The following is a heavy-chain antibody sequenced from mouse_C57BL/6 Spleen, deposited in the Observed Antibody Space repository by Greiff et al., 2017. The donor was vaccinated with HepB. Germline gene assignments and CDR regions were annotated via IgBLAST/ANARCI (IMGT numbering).Heavy chain of an antibody. J-gene: IGHJ4*01. D-gene: IGHD2-5*01. CDR1: GFTFSDYG. V-gene: IGHV5-17*01. CDR2: ISSGSSTI. CDR3: ARGSNPHYYAMDY. Sequence: EVQLQESGGGLVKPGGSLKLSCAASGFTFSDYGMHWVRQAPEKGLEWVAYISSGSSTIYYADTVKGRFTISRDNAKNTLFLQMTSLRSEDTAMYYCARGSNPHYYAMDYWGQGTSVTVSS.